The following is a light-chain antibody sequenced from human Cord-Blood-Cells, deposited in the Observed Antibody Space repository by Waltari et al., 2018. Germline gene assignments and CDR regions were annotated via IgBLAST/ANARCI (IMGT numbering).Light chain of an antibody. CDR2: WAS. Sequence: DIVMTQSPDSLAVSLGERATINCKSSQSVLYSSNNKNYLAWYQQKPGQPPKLLICWASTRGSGVPDRFSGSGSGTDFTLTISSLQAEDVAVYYCQQYYSTPPTFGQGTKVEIK. V-gene: IGKV4-1*01. CDR1: QSVLYSSNNKNY. J-gene: IGKJ1*01. CDR3: QQYYSTPPT.